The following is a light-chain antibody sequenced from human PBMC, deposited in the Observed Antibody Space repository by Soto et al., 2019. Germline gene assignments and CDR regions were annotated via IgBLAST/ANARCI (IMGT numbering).Light chain of an antibody. CDR1: QSVSSSY. CDR3: QQYGSSQWS. V-gene: IGKV3-20*01. Sequence: EIVLTQSPGTLSLSPGERATLSCRASQSVSSSYLAWYQQKPGQAPRLLMFGARSRATGIPDRFSGSGSGTDFTITISRLEPEDFAVYYCQQYGSSQWSFGQGTKVEIK. J-gene: IGKJ1*01. CDR2: GAR.